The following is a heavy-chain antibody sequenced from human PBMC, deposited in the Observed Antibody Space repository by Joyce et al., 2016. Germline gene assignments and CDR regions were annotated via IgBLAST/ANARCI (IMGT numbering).Heavy chain of an antibody. Sequence: EVQLLEFGGGVVQPGGSLRLSCVVSGLTFENHAMSWVRQAPGKGLEWVTAISANGGIRDYADSVKGRFTISRDNSRHTLYVQMNNLRSEDTDLYYCVHETGGTWGYFETWGQGTLVTVSS. D-gene: IGHD1-1*01. J-gene: IGHJ4*02. V-gene: IGHV3-23*01. CDR3: VHETGGTWGYFET. CDR1: GLTFENHA. CDR2: ISANGGIR.